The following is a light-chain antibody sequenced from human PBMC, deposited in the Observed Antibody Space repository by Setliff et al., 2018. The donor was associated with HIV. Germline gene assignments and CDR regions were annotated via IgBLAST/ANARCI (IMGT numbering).Light chain of an antibody. CDR2: DVT. CDR3: GTWDSSLSAYV. J-gene: IGLJ1*01. Sequence: QSALTQPASVSGSPGQSITISCTGTSSDVGKYNYVSWYQQRPGEAPKLIIYDVTNRPSGVSNRLSGSKSGNTASLTISGLQAEDEADYYCGTWDSSLSAYVFGTGTKVTVL. V-gene: IGLV2-14*03. CDR1: SSDVGKYNY.